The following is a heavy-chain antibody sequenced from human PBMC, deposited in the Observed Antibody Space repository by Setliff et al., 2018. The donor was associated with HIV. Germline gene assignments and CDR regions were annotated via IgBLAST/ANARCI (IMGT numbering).Heavy chain of an antibody. V-gene: IGHV1-18*01. CDR1: GYTFINYG. CDR2: ISVDKGDT. D-gene: IGHD1-1*01. J-gene: IGHJ3*02. Sequence: ASVKVSCKASGYTFINYGITWVRQAPGQGLEWMGWISVDKGDTNYAQKFQGRVTMTRDTSINTAYLALSRLRSDDAAVYYCARDKLEETTESLWGPMKNDAFDIWGPGTLVTVSS. CDR3: ARDKLEETTESLWGPMKNDAFDI.